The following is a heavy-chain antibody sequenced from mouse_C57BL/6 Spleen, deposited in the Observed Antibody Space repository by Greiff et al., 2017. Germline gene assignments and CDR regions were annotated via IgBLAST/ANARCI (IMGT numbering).Heavy chain of an antibody. D-gene: IGHD1-1*01. CDR1: GYAFSSYW. V-gene: IGHV1-80*01. CDR2: IYPGDGDT. CDR3: ARDGDGSSPFAY. J-gene: IGHJ3*01. Sequence: QVQLQQSGAELVKPGASVKISCKASGYAFSSYWMNWVKQRPGKGLEWIGQIYPGDGDTNYKGKFKGKATLTADKSSSTAYMQLSSLTSEDSAVYFCARDGDGSSPFAYWGQGTLVTVSA.